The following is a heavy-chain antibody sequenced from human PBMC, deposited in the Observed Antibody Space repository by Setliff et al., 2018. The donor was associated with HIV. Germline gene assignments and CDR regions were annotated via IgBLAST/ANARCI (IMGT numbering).Heavy chain of an antibody. V-gene: IGHV3-30*04. D-gene: IGHD2-8*02. CDR2: IYNDGSKK. CDR1: GFTFSSYA. CDR3: ARSVTGYYYYGMDV. Sequence: GGSLRLSCAASGFTFSSYAMHWVRQAPGKGLEWVALIYNDGSKKYYADSVKGRFTISRDNSKNTLYLQMNSLRAEDTAVYYCARSVTGYYYYGMDVWGQGTLVTVSS. J-gene: IGHJ6*02.